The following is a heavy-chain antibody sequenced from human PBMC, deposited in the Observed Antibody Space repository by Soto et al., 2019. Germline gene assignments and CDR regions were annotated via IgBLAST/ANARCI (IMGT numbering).Heavy chain of an antibody. J-gene: IGHJ6*02. CDR3: ARRRVAAADISNCFGIDV. CDR2: IWYDGGTK. V-gene: IGHV3-33*01. CDR1: GFTFSNYG. Sequence: QVQLVESGGGVVQPGRSLRLSCAASGFTFSNYGMHWVRQAPGKGLEWVAVIWYDGGTKYYADSVKGRFTISRDNFKNALYLQLDSLRNEDTAVYYCARRRVAAADISNCFGIDVWGQGAAVTVSS. D-gene: IGHD1-26*01.